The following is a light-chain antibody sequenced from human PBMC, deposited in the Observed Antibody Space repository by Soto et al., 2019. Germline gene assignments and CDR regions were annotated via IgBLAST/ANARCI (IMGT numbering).Light chain of an antibody. J-gene: IGLJ2*01. Sequence: QSVLTQPPSASATPGQRVTISCSGSSSNIGTNYVYWYQHLPGTAPKLLIYRNDQRPSGVPDRFSGSMSGTAASLAIGGLRSEDEADYYCAAWDGSLSGVVFGGGTKLTVL. CDR1: SSNIGTNY. V-gene: IGLV1-47*01. CDR2: RND. CDR3: AAWDGSLSGVV.